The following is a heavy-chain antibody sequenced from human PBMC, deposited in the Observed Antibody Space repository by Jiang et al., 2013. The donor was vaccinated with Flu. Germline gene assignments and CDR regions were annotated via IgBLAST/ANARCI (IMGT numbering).Heavy chain of an antibody. J-gene: IGHJ6*04. CDR3: ARVNFYNYGMDV. V-gene: IGHV4-31*01. CDR1: GDSISSGNYY. Sequence: PGLVKPSQTLSLTCTVSGDSISSGNYYWSWIRQHPGKGLEWIGYIFHRGSTYYNPSLKSLFSISVDMSKNQFSLKLSSVTAADTAVYYCARVNFYNYGMDVWGKGTTVTVSS. CDR2: IFHRGST.